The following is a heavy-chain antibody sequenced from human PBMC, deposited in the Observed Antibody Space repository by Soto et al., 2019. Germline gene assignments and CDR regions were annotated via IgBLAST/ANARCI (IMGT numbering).Heavy chain of an antibody. CDR1: GGSISSYY. D-gene: IGHD6-13*01. CDR3: ARGSPYSSSWPFDY. V-gene: IGHV4-4*07. J-gene: IGHJ4*02. Sequence: PSETLPLTCTDSGGSISSYYWSWIRQPAGKGLEWIGRIYTSGSTNYNPSLKSRVTMSVDTSKNQFSLKLSSVTAADTAVYYCARGSPYSSSWPFDYWGQGTLVTVSS. CDR2: IYTSGST.